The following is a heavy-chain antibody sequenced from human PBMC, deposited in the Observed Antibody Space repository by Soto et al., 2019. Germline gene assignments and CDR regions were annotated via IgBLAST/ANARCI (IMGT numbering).Heavy chain of an antibody. D-gene: IGHD1-1*01. J-gene: IGHJ4*02. Sequence: EVQLLESGGGFVQPGGSLRLSCGAFGFSFSHSAMGWVRQAPGKGLDWVSLINAAGETTYYANSVKGRFTISRDNSKNTLYLNMNSLRAEDTAVYYCATQDLRGPTGTTWGQGTQVIVSS. CDR3: ATQDLRGPTGTT. CDR1: GFSFSHSA. V-gene: IGHV3-23*01. CDR2: INAAGETT.